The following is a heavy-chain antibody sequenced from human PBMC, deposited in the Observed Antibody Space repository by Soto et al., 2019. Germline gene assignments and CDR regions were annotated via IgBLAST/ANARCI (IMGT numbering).Heavy chain of an antibody. CDR3: ARDPGRTSNRWRVRQVADGDYYRMDV. Sequence: EVQLVESGGNLVQPGKSLRLSCAASGFIFDDYAMHWVRQVPGKGLEWVSAISWNSGTIAYADSVKGRFTISRDNAKNSLYLQMNSLRSEDTALYYCARDPGRTSNRWRVRQVADGDYYRMDVWGQGTTVTV. D-gene: IGHD2-2*01. CDR1: GFIFDDYA. CDR2: ISWNSGTI. J-gene: IGHJ6*02. V-gene: IGHV3-9*01.